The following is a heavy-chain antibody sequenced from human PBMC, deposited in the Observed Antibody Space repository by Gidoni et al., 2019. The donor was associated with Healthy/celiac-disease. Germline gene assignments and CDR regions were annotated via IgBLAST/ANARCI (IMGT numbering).Heavy chain of an antibody. CDR2: ISGSGGST. J-gene: IGHJ3*02. V-gene: IGHV3-23*01. D-gene: IGHD3-22*01. Sequence: EVQLLESGGGLVQPGGSLRLSCAASGFTFSSYAMGWVRQAPGKGLEWVSAISGSGGSTYYADSVKGRFTISRDNSKNTLYLQMNSLRAEDTAVYYCAKDGITMIVVVMDAFDIWGQGTMVTVSS. CDR1: GFTFSSYA. CDR3: AKDGITMIVVVMDAFDI.